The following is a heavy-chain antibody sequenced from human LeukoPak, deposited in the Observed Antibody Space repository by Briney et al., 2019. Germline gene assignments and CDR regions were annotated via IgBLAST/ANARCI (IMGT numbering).Heavy chain of an antibody. CDR3: ARGWVLSATGFDP. V-gene: IGHV1-18*01. CDR2: SNANTGKT. Sequence: ASVKVSCKASGFSFTSYGYAWVRQAPGQGLEWMGWSNANTGKTNYAQKFQGRVSVTTDTSTSTAYMELRSLRSDDTAVYYCARGWVLSATGFDPWGQGTLVTVSS. D-gene: IGHD2-15*01. J-gene: IGHJ5*02. CDR1: GFSFTSYG.